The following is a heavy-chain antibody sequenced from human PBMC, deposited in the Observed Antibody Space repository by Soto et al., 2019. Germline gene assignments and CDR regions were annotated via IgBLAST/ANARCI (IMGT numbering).Heavy chain of an antibody. J-gene: IGHJ4*02. Sequence: QVQLVQSGAEVKKPGASVKVSCKASGYTFTTYDINWVRQAPGQGLEWMGWMNPYTGKSGYAQKFQGRVTMTRDNSIRTAYMELSGLRSEDTAVYYCARRKERSGPNYFDYWGQGTLVTVSS. CDR2: MNPYTGKS. D-gene: IGHD6-25*01. V-gene: IGHV1-8*01. CDR1: GYTFTTYD. CDR3: ARRKERSGPNYFDY.